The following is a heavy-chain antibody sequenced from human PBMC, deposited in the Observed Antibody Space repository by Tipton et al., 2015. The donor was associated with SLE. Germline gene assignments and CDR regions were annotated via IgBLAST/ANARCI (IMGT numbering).Heavy chain of an antibody. CDR1: GYTFTSFG. J-gene: IGHJ4*02. D-gene: IGHD1-26*01. CDR2: ISAYNGDT. CDR3: ARDRRIVGPATPGIYYFDY. Sequence: QLVQSGPEVKKPGASVKVSCKASGYTFTSFGISWVRQAPGQGLEWMGWISAYNGDTIYAQNFQGRLTMTTDTSTRTAYMELRSLRSDDTAVYFCARDRRIVGPATPGIYYFDYWGQGTLVTVSS. V-gene: IGHV1-18*01.